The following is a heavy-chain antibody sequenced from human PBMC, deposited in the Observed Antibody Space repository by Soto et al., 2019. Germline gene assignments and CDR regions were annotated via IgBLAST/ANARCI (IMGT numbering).Heavy chain of an antibody. CDR3: ARDNSSGWDYYYYGMDV. CDR2: INPNSGGT. J-gene: IGHJ6*02. D-gene: IGHD6-19*01. V-gene: IGHV1-2*04. CDR1: GYTFTGYY. Sequence: ASVKVSCKASGYTFTGYYKHWVRQAPGQGLEWMGWINPNSGGTNYAQKFQGWVTMTRDTSISTAYMELSRLRSDDTAVYYCARDNSSGWDYYYYGMDVWGQGTTVTVSS.